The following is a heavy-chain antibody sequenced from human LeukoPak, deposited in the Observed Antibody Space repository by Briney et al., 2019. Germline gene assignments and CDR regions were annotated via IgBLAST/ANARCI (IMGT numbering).Heavy chain of an antibody. V-gene: IGHV3-30*18. D-gene: IGHD3-10*01. CDR2: ISYDGSNK. Sequence: GGSLRLSCAASGFTFSSYGMHWVRQAPGKGLERVAVISYDGSNKYYADSVKGRFTISRDNSKNTLYLQMNSLRAEDTAVYYCAKFSLGGRWDLITMVRGAKSYFDYWGQGTLVTVSS. J-gene: IGHJ4*02. CDR3: AKFSLGGRWDLITMVRGAKSYFDY. CDR1: GFTFSSYG.